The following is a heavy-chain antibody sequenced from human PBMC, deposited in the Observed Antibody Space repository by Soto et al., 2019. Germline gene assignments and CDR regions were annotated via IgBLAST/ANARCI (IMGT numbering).Heavy chain of an antibody. CDR1: GGSISSGGYY. D-gene: IGHD3-22*01. CDR3: ARARPDYYDSSGYGPSFDY. V-gene: IGHV4-31*03. CDR2: IYYSGST. J-gene: IGHJ4*02. Sequence: QVQLQESGPGLVKPSQTLPLTCTVSGGSISSGGYYWSWIRQHPGKGLEWIGYIYYSGSTYYNPYVKSRITRSVDTSKNPFSLKLSSVTAADTAVYYCARARPDYYDSSGYGPSFDYWGQGTLVTVSS.